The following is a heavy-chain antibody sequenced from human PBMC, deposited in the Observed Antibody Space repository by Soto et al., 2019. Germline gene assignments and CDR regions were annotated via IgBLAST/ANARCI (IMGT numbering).Heavy chain of an antibody. Sequence: EVQLLESGGGLVQPGGSLRLSCAASGFTFSSYAMSWVRQAPGKGLEWVSAISGSGGSTYYADSVKGRFTISRDNSKNTLYLQMNSLRAEDTAVYYCANLLRGYYDILTGYFFDYWGQGTLVTVSS. D-gene: IGHD3-9*01. V-gene: IGHV3-23*01. CDR2: ISGSGGST. CDR3: ANLLRGYYDILTGYFFDY. J-gene: IGHJ4*02. CDR1: GFTFSSYA.